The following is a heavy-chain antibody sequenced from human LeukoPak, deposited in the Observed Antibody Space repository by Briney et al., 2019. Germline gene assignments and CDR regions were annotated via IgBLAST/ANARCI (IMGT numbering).Heavy chain of an antibody. J-gene: IGHJ6*02. D-gene: IGHD3-22*01. V-gene: IGHV4-31*03. CDR2: IYYSGST. Sequence: PSETLSLTCTVSGGSISSGGYYWSWIRQHPGKGLEWIGYIYYSGSTYYNPSLKSRVTISVDTSKNQFSLKLSSVTAADTAVYYCARVVRYYYDSSDGMDVWGQGITVTVSS. CDR3: ARVVRYYYDSSDGMDV. CDR1: GGSISSGGYY.